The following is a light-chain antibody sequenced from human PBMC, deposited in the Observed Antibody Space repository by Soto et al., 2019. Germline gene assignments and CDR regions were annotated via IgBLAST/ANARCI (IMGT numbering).Light chain of an antibody. CDR1: SSNIGGNA. CDR3: AAWDDSLSGYV. J-gene: IGLJ1*01. V-gene: IGLV1-44*01. Sequence: QSVLTQPASASGTPGQRVTISCSGSSSNIGGNAVNWYQQLPGTTPKLLIYSNNQRPSGVPDRFSGSKSGTSASLAISGLQSEDEADYYCAAWDDSLSGYVFGTGTQLTVL. CDR2: SNN.